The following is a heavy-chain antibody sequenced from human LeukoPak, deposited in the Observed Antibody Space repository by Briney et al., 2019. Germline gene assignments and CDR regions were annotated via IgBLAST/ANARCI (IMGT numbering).Heavy chain of an antibody. CDR1: GFTFSSYS. CDR3: ARIRGYNKDFDY. D-gene: IGHD5-24*01. J-gene: IGHJ4*02. Sequence: GGSLRLSCAASGFTFSSYSMNWVRQAPGKGLEWVSSISSSSTYIFYADSVKGRFTISRDNAKNSLYLQMNSLRAEDTAVYYCARIRGYNKDFDYWGQGTLVTVSS. V-gene: IGHV3-21*01. CDR2: ISSSSTYI.